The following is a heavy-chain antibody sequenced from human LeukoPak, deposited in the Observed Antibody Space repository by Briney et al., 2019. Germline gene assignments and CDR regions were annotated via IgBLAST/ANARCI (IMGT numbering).Heavy chain of an antibody. CDR1: GFTFSSYE. V-gene: IGHV3-48*03. CDR3: AAYGSGSYPSLYFDY. J-gene: IGHJ4*02. Sequence: GGSLRLSCAASGFTFSSYEMNWVRQAPGKGLEWVSYISSSGSTIYYADSVKGRFTISRDNAKNSLYLQMNSLRAEDTAVYYCAAYGSGSYPSLYFDYWGQGTLVTVSS. D-gene: IGHD3-10*01. CDR2: ISSSGSTI.